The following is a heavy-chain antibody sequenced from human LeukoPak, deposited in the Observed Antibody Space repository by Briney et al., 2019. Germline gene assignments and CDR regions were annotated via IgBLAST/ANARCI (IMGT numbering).Heavy chain of an antibody. D-gene: IGHD3-3*01. CDR2: ISSSSSTI. V-gene: IGHV3-48*02. J-gene: IGHJ6*02. CDR3: ARVGLRFLEWLSWTAYYGMDV. CDR1: GFTFSSYS. Sequence: GGSLRLSCAASGFTFSSYSMNWVRQAPGKGLEWVSYISSSSSTIYYADSEKGRFTISRDNAKNSLYLQMNSLRDEDTAVYYCARVGLRFLEWLSWTAYYGMDVWGQGTTVTVSS.